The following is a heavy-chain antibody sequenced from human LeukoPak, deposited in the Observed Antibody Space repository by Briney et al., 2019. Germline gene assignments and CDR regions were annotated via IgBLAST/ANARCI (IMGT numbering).Heavy chain of an antibody. CDR3: AREVRGGYCSSTSCYTS. V-gene: IGHV3-21*01. J-gene: IGHJ4*02. D-gene: IGHD2-2*02. CDR1: GFTFSSYS. CDR2: ISSSSSYI. Sequence: GGSLRLSCAASGFTFSSYSMNWVRQAPGKGLEWVSSISSSSSYIYHADSVKGRFTISRDNAKNSLYLQMNSLRAEDTAVYYCAREVRGGYCSSTSCYTSWGQGTLVTVSS.